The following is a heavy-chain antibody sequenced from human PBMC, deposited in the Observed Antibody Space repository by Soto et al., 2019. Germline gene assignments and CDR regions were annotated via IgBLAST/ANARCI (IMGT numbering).Heavy chain of an antibody. CDR2: IYHSGST. V-gene: IGHV4-39*01. CDR1: GDSISNTAYY. CDR3: ARRSRWYYYGTASYYNLWLDP. J-gene: IGHJ5*02. Sequence: QVQLQESGPGLVKPSETLSLTCTVSGDSISNTAYYWGWIRQPPGKGLGWIGDIYHSGSTYYNPSLKSRVTISVDTSKNQFSLKLRSVTAADTAVYYCARRSRWYYYGTASYYNLWLDPWGQGTLVTVSS. D-gene: IGHD3-10*01.